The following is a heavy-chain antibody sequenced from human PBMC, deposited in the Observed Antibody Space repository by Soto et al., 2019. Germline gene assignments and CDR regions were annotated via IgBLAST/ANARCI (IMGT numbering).Heavy chain of an antibody. V-gene: IGHV3-48*03. Sequence: GGSLRLSCAASGFTFSSYEMNWVRQAPGKWLEWVSYISSSGSTIYYADSVKGRFTISRDNAKNSLYLQMNSLRAGDTAVYYCAGGALLSIRYYYYGMDVWGQGTTVTVSS. J-gene: IGHJ6*02. CDR2: ISSSGSTI. CDR3: AGGALLSIRYYYYGMDV. D-gene: IGHD1-26*01. CDR1: GFTFSSYE.